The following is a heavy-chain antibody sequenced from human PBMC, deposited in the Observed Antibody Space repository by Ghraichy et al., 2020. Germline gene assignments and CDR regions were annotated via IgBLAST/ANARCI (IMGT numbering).Heavy chain of an antibody. CDR3: ARGHTYSRSRDS. CDR1: VHSIHGYN. D-gene: IGHD4-11*01. CDR2: ISDSGSA. J-gene: IGHJ5*01. Sequence: SETLSLTCAVSVHSIHGYNWKGILQSHRKVLECSGFISDSGSAFYKSHLKSRVNISLNTSSKSFSLRMKSVTPADTAVYYRARGHTYSRSRDSWGQGTLVTVSS. V-gene: IGHV4-59*01.